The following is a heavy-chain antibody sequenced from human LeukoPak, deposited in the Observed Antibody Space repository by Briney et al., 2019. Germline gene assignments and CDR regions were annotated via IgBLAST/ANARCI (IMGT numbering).Heavy chain of an antibody. J-gene: IGHJ4*02. V-gene: IGHV3-7*01. CDR3: AREEYYDFWSGYSEFDY. CDR1: GFTFSSYW. D-gene: IGHD3-3*01. Sequence: GGSLRLSCAASGFTFSSYWMSWVRQAPGKGLEWVANIKQDGSEKYYVDSVKGRFTISRDNAKNSLYLQMDSLRAEDTAVYYCAREEYYDFWSGYSEFDYWGQGTLVTVSS. CDR2: IKQDGSEK.